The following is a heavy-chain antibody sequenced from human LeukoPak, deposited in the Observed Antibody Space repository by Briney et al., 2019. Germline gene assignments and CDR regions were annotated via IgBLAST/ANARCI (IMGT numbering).Heavy chain of an antibody. Sequence: ASVKVSRKVSGHSLAALSMHWVRQAPGKGLEWMGGIDPEDGETISAQKFRGRVTMTEDTSTDTAYMELSSLRSEDTAVYYCATVAGTTWDENWFDPWGQGTLVTVSS. D-gene: IGHD1-7*01. CDR3: ATVAGTTWDENWFDP. CDR1: GHSLAALS. J-gene: IGHJ5*02. CDR2: IDPEDGET. V-gene: IGHV1-24*01.